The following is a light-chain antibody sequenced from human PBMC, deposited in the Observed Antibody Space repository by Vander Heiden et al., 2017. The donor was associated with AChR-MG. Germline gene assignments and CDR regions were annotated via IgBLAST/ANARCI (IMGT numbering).Light chain of an antibody. CDR1: SGHSSYS. CDR3: QTWGSGLS. CDR2: LNSDGSH. Sequence: QLVLTQSPSASASLGASVKLTCTLSSGHSSYSIAWHQQQPEKGPRFLMKLNSDGSHTRGDGIPDRFSGSSSGTEPYLTISSLQADDESYYYCQTWGSGLSFGGGTKLTVL. V-gene: IGLV4-69*01. J-gene: IGLJ2*01.